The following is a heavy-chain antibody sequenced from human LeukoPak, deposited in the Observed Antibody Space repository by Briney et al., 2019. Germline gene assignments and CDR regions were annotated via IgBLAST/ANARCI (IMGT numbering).Heavy chain of an antibody. CDR2: ITDDGRTT. CDR3: AKRVPHGSSSVYFDS. D-gene: IGHD1-1*01. V-gene: IGHV3-23*01. Sequence: PGGSLRLSCAASGFTFSTYGMNWVRLAPGKGLEWVSAITDDGRTTYYADSVKGHFTISRDNSKNTLYLQMNSLRAEDTAIYYCAKRVPHGSSSVYFDSWGQGTLVTVST. J-gene: IGHJ4*02. CDR1: GFTFSTYG.